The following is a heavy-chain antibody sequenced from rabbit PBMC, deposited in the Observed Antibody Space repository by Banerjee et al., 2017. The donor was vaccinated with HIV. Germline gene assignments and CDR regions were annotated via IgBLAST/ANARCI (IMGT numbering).Heavy chain of an antibody. Sequence: QSLEESGGDLVKPGASLTLTCTASGFSLGSSYYMCWVRQAPGKGLEWIACIYTGSGGTWYASWVKGRFTISRASSTTVTLQMTSLTAADTATYFCARAGYAPYGYVLTRLDLWGPGTLVTVS. J-gene: IGHJ3*01. CDR2: IYTGSGGT. CDR3: ARAGYAPYGYVLTRLDL. V-gene: IGHV1S40*01. CDR1: GFSLGSSYY. D-gene: IGHD6-1*01.